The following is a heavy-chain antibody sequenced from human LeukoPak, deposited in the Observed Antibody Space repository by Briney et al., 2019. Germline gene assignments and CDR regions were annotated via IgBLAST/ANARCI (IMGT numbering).Heavy chain of an antibody. D-gene: IGHD2-21*02. J-gene: IGHJ4*02. CDR1: AFTFSSYG. V-gene: IGHV3-30*18. CDR3: AKDISGGDCPDY. Sequence: PGGSLRLSCAASAFTFSSYGMHWVRQAPGKGLEWVAVTSYDGSDKYYADSVKGRFTISRDNSKNTLYLQMNGLRPEDTAVYYCAKDISGGDCPDYWGQGALVTVSS. CDR2: TSYDGSDK.